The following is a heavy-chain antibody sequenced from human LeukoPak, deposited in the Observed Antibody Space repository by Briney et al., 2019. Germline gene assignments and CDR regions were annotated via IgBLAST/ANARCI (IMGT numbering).Heavy chain of an antibody. J-gene: IGHJ6*02. V-gene: IGHV3-7*01. Sequence: GGSLRLSCTASGFTFSDYWMTWVRQAPGKGPEWVANIKQDGSQRYYVDSVRGRFTISRDNAKNSLFLQMNGLRAEDTAVYYCATYTNWVAGDVWGQGTTVSVSS. D-gene: IGHD1-1*01. CDR3: ATYTNWVAGDV. CDR2: IKQDGSQR. CDR1: GFTFSDYW.